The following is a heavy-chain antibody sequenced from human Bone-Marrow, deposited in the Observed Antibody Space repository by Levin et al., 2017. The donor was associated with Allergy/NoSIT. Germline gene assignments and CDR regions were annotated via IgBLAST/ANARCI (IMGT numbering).Heavy chain of an antibody. Sequence: GGSLRLSCAASGFTFSTYGMHWVRQAPGKGLEWVAVIWYDGSNIYYADSVKGRITISRDNSKNTLYLQMNSLRAEDTAVYYCARDRAADYTDYWGQGTLVTVSS. CDR1: GFTFSTYG. CDR3: ARDRAADYTDY. CDR2: IWYDGSNI. J-gene: IGHJ4*02. V-gene: IGHV3-33*01. D-gene: IGHD3-10*01.